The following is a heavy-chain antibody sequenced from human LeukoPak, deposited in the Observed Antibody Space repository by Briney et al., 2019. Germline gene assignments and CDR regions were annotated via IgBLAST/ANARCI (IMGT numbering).Heavy chain of an antibody. J-gene: IGHJ5*02. CDR3: ARSLNKWPSWNP. CDR1: GFTFSHHG. D-gene: IGHD5-12*01. V-gene: IGHV3-30*02. CDR2: IRNDGSNH. Sequence: PGGSLRLSCAASGFTFSHHGMHWVRQAPGKGLEWVAFIRNDGSNHYYADSVKGRFTISRDNSKNTLYLQMNSLRAEDTAVYYCARSLNKWPSWNPWGQGTLVTVSS.